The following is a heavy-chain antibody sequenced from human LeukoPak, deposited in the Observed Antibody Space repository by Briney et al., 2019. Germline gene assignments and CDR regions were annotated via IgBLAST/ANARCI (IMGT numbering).Heavy chain of an antibody. CDR3: ARDRRDGYNWDAFDI. Sequence: GGSLRLSCAASGFTFSTYTMNWGRQAPGRGPEWVSSISLSSGYIAYADSLKGRFTVSRDNAKDSLFLQMSGLRAEDTAIYYCARDRRDGYNWDAFDIWGQGTMVTVSS. CDR1: GFTFSTYT. CDR2: ISLSSGYI. D-gene: IGHD5-24*01. V-gene: IGHV3-21*01. J-gene: IGHJ3*02.